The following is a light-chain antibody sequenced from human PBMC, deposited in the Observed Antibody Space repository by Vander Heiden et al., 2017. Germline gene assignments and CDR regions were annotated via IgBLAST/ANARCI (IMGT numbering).Light chain of an antibody. V-gene: IGKV1-39*01. CDR1: QSISSY. CDR3: QQSYSTPRT. CDR2: AAS. Sequence: DIQMTQSRSSLSASVGDRVTITCRASQSISSYLNWYQQKPGKAPKLLIYAASSLQSGVPSRFRGSGSGTDFTLTISSLQPEHFATYSCQQSYSTPRTFGQGTKVEIK. J-gene: IGKJ1*01.